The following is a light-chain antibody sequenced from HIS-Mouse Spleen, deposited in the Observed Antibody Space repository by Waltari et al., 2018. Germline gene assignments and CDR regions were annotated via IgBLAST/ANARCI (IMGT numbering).Light chain of an antibody. J-gene: IGLJ3*02. Sequence: QSVLTQPPSASVTPGQRVTISCSGSSSNIGSNTVNWYQQLPGTAPKLLNYSNNQRPSGFPDRFSGSKAGTSASLAISGLQSEDEADYYCAAWDDSLNGWVFGGGTKLTVL. CDR3: AAWDDSLNGWV. V-gene: IGLV1-44*01. CDR1: SSNIGSNT. CDR2: SNN.